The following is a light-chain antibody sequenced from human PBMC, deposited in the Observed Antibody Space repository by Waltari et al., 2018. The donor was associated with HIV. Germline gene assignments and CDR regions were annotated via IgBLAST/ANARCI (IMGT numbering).Light chain of an antibody. V-gene: IGLV3-27*01. CDR1: LLARKY. CDR2: KDD. CDR3: YSATDDIQV. Sequence: SYELTQPSSVSVSPGQTARITCSGDLLARKYIRWFQHTPGQAPLLIIYKDDERPEGIPERFSGSSSGTTVTLTITGAQADDEADYYCYSATDDIQVFGGGTRLSVL. J-gene: IGLJ2*01.